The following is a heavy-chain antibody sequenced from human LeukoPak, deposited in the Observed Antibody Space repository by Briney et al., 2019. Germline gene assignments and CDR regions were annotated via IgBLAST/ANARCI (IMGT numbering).Heavy chain of an antibody. CDR3: AKGYCSTTSCRNFDS. J-gene: IGHJ4*02. D-gene: IGHD2-2*01. CDR2: ISYDGSNK. CDR1: GFTFSSYG. Sequence: GGSLRLSCAASGFTFSSYGMHWVRQAPGKGLEWVAVISYDGSNKYYADSVKGRFTISRDNSKNTLYLQMNSLRAEDTAVYYCAKGYCSTTSCRNFDSWGQGTLVTVSS. V-gene: IGHV3-30*18.